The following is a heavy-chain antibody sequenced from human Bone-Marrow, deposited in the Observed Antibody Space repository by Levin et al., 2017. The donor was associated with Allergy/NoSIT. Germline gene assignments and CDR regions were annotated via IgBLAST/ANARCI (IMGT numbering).Heavy chain of an antibody. Sequence: SETLSLTCTVSNGSIRDYYWSWIRQPPGKGLEWIGYMYYRGGSKYNPSLKSRATISIDMSRNQFSLNLNSVSAADTAVYYCARLALYNSSWYFGYWGQGTLVTVSS. CDR1: NGSIRDYY. V-gene: IGHV4-59*08. CDR2: MYYRGGS. J-gene: IGHJ4*02. D-gene: IGHD6-13*01. CDR3: ARLALYNSSWYFGY.